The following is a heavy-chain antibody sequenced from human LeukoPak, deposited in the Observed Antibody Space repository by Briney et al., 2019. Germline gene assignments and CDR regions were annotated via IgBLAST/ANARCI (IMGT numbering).Heavy chain of an antibody. CDR2: IRYSGST. Sequence: PSETLSLTCNVSGGSISRNTYFWGWIRRPPGKGLEWIGSIRYSGSTYYNPSLKSRVTISVDTSNNQFSLHLTSLTAADTAVYYCATSDTVSTYNWFDPWGLGTLVTVS. CDR1: GGSISRNTYF. D-gene: IGHD5/OR15-5a*01. CDR3: ATSDTVSTYNWFDP. J-gene: IGHJ5*02. V-gene: IGHV4-39*01.